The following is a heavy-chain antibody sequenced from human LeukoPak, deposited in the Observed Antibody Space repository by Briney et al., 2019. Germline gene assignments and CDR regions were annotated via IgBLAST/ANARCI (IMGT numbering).Heavy chain of an antibody. CDR2: IYYSGST. CDR3: ARHYDGLDF. CDR1: GGSIINYY. Sequence: PSETLSLTCTVSGGSIINYYWNWIRQPPGKGLEWVGYIYYSGSTNYNPSLKSRLTISVDTSKNRISLKLNSVTAADTAVYYCARHYDGLDFWGQGTLVTVSS. J-gene: IGHJ4*02. V-gene: IGHV4-59*08. D-gene: IGHD5-12*01.